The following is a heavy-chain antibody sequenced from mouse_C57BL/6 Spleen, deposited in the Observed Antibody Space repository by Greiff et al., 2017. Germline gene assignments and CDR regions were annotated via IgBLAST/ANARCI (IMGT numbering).Heavy chain of an antibody. J-gene: IGHJ3*01. CDR3: ASVVKGFAY. CDR2: IWGVGST. V-gene: IGHV2-6*01. CDR1: GFSLTGYG. D-gene: IGHD1-3*01. Sequence: VKLMESGPGLVAPSQSLSITCTVSGFSLTGYGVDWVRQSPGKGLEWLGVIWGVGSTNYNSALKSRLSISKDNSKSQVFLKMNSLQTDDTAMYYCASVVKGFAYWGQGTLVTVSA.